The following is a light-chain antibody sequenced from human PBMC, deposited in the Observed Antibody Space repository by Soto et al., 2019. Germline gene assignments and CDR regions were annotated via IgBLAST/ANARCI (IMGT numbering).Light chain of an antibody. V-gene: IGLV2-8*01. CDR3: KSYAGSNTYG. CDR2: EVV. Sequence: LTQPPSASGSPGQSVTISCTGTKNDIGVYDFVSWYQHHPGKAPRLIIYEVVQRPSGVPDRFSGSKSGNTASLTVSGLQAAGEADYFCKSYAGSNTYGFGSGTKVTVL. CDR1: KNDIGVYDF. J-gene: IGLJ1*01.